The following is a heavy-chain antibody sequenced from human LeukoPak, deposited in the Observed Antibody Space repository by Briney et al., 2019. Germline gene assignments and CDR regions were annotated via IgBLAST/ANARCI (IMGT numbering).Heavy chain of an antibody. J-gene: IGHJ4*02. CDR2: IGHNGST. CDR3: ARPSGATPFKRFDY. CDR1: GGSFSDYN. V-gene: IGHV4-34*01. D-gene: IGHD1-14*01. Sequence: SETLSLTCAVYGGSFSDYNWTWIRQPPGKGLEWIGEIGHNGSTNYNTSLKGRLTISVDSSKNQFSLKLASVTAADTAVYYCARPSGATPFKRFDYWGQGTLVTVSS.